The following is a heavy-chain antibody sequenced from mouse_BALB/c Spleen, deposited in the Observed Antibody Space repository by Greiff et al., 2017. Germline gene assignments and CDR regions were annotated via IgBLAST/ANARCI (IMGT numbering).Heavy chain of an antibody. Sequence: EVQLQQSGAELVRSGASVKLSCTASGFNIKDYYMHWVKQRPEQGLEWIGWIDPENGDTEYAPKFQGKATMTADTSSNTACLQLSSLTSEDTAVYYCNYGNYVDYWGQGTTLTVSS. CDR1: GFNIKDYY. J-gene: IGHJ2*01. CDR2: IDPENGDT. D-gene: IGHD2-1*01. V-gene: IGHV14-4*02. CDR3: NYGNYVDY.